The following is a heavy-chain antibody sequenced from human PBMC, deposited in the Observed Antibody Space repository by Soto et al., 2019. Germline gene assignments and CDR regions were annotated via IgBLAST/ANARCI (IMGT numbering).Heavy chain of an antibody. Sequence: QVQLQESGPGLVKPSQTLSLTCTVSGGSISSGGYYWSWIRQHPGKGLEWIGYIYYSGSTYYNPSLKSRVTISVDTSKNQFSLKLSSVTAADTAVYYCGRGTRGSGSYYNIRRGGMDVWGQGTTVTVSS. V-gene: IGHV4-31*03. CDR1: GGSISSGGYY. CDR2: IYYSGST. J-gene: IGHJ6*02. D-gene: IGHD3-10*01. CDR3: GRGTRGSGSYYNIRRGGMDV.